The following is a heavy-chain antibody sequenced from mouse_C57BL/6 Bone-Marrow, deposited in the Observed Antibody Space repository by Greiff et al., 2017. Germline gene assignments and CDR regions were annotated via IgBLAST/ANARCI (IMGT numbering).Heavy chain of an antibody. Sequence: DVQLQESGEGLVKPGGSLKLSCAASGFTFSSYAMSWVRQTPEKRLEWVAYISSGGDYIYYADTVKGRFTISRDNARNTLYLQMSSLKSEDTAMYYCTRDPSVYYGSSYGFDYWGQGTTLTVSS. J-gene: IGHJ2*01. D-gene: IGHD1-1*01. CDR2: ISSGGDYI. V-gene: IGHV5-9-1*02. CDR1: GFTFSSYA. CDR3: TRDPSVYYGSSYGFDY.